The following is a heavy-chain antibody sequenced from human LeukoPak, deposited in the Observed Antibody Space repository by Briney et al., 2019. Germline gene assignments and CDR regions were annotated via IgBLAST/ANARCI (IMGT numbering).Heavy chain of an antibody. CDR3: ARDLVSVATVTTFVNYYHYYYTDV. CDR1: GFTFSSYW. CDR2: IKQDGSEK. Sequence: GGSLRLSCAASGFTFSSYWMSWVRQAPGKGLEWVAKIKQDGSEKFYVDSVKGRFTISRDNAKNSLSLQMHSLRAEDTAVYYCARDLVSVATVTTFVNYYHYYYTDVWGRGTTVTVSS. J-gene: IGHJ6*03. D-gene: IGHD4-11*01. V-gene: IGHV3-7*01.